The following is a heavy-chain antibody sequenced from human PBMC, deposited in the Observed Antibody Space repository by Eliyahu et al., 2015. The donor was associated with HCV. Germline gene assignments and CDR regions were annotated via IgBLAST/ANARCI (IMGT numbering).Heavy chain of an antibody. J-gene: IGHJ6*02. V-gene: IGHV3-23*01. Sequence: EVQLLESGGGLVQPGGSLRLSCAASGFSFSTYGMNWVRQAPGKGREWVSGFTASRGSTHYPDSVQGRFTISRDISKNTLYLEMNSLRVEDTAVYYCAKDREGYGSGWSMDVWGQGATVTVSS. CDR1: GFSFSTYG. D-gene: IGHD6-19*01. CDR2: FTASRGST. CDR3: AKDREGYGSGWSMDV.